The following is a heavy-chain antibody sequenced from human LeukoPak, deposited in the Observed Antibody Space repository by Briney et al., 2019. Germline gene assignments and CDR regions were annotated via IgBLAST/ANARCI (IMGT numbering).Heavy chain of an antibody. V-gene: IGHV3-53*01. CDR2: IYSGGNT. CDR1: GFTVSSNS. CDR3: ARDPGSGYEEHFDY. D-gene: IGHD5-12*01. J-gene: IGHJ4*02. Sequence: GSLRLSCTVSGFTVSSNSWSWVRQAPGKGLEWVSFIYSGGNTHYSDSVKGRFTISRDSAKDSLYLQMNSLRAEDTAVYYCARDPGSGYEEHFDYWGQGTLVTVSS.